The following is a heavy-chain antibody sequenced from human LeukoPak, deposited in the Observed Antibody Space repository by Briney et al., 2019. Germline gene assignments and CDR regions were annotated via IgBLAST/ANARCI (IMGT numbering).Heavy chain of an antibody. CDR2: IYPGDSDT. V-gene: IGHV5-51*01. CDR1: GYSFTSYW. D-gene: IGHD5-18*01. J-gene: IGHJ4*02. Sequence: RGESLKISCKGSGYSFTSYWIGWVRQMPGKGLEWMGIIYPGDSDTRYSPSFQGQVTISADKSISTAYLQWSSLKASDTAMYYCARQLGIWDSTAMVTLDYFDYWGQGTLVTVSS. CDR3: ARQLGIWDSTAMVTLDYFDY.